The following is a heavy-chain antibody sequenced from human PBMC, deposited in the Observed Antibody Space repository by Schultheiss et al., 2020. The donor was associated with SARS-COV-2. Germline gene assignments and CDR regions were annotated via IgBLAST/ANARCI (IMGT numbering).Heavy chain of an antibody. Sequence: SQTLSLTCTVSGGSISSSSYYWGWIRQPPGKGLEWIGSIYYSGSTYYNPSLKSRVTISVDTSKNQFSLKLSSVTAADTAVYYCARLPTAYCGGDCYWDYYYMDVWGKGTTVTVSS. CDR1: GGSISSSSYY. J-gene: IGHJ6*03. CDR3: ARLPTAYCGGDCYWDYYYMDV. V-gene: IGHV4-39*01. CDR2: IYYSGST. D-gene: IGHD2-21*01.